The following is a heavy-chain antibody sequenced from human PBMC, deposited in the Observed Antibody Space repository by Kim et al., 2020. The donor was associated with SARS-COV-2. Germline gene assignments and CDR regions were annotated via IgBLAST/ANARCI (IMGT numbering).Heavy chain of an antibody. D-gene: IGHD5-12*01. Sequence: GGSLRLSCGASGFTFSSYWMHWVRQVPGGGLVWVSRLDAAGSTRDYADSVKGRFTISRDNAKNTVYLQMNGLRDEDTAIYYCTRGGYTGQYSVWNMWGQGTMVTVSS. J-gene: IGHJ3*02. V-gene: IGHV3-74*01. CDR3: TRGGYTGQYSVWNM. CDR2: LDAAGSTR. CDR1: GFTFSSYW.